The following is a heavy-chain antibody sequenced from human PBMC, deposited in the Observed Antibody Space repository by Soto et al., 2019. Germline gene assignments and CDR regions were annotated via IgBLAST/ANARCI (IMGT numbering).Heavy chain of an antibody. CDR3: AKYPPVAALYYYYYYMDV. CDR2: ISGSGGST. Sequence: GGSLRLSCAASGFTFSSYAMSWVRQAPGKGLEWVSAISGSGGSTYYADSVKGRFTISRDNSKNTLYLQMNSLRAEDTAVYYCAKYPPVAALYYYYYYMDVWGKGTKVTVSS. CDR1: GFTFSSYA. V-gene: IGHV3-23*01. D-gene: IGHD2-15*01. J-gene: IGHJ6*03.